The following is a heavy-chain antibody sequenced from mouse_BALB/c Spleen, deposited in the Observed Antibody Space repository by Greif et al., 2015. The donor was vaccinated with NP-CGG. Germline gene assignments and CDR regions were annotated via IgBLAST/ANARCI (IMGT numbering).Heavy chain of an antibody. V-gene: IGHV14-3*02. J-gene: IGHJ4*01. CDR1: GFNIKDIY. CDR3: APHLDY. Sequence: VQLQQSGAGLVMPGASVKLSCTASGFNIKDIYMHWVKQRPEQGLEWIGRIDPANGNTKYDPKFQGKATITADTSSNTAYLQLSSLTSEDTAVYYCAPHLDYWGQGTSVTVSS. D-gene: IGHD1-2*01. CDR2: IDPANGNT.